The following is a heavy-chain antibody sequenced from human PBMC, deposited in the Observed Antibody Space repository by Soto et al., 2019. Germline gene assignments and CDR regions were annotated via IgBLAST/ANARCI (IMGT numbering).Heavy chain of an antibody. V-gene: IGHV3-30*18. D-gene: IGHD3-22*01. CDR2: ISYDGSNK. J-gene: IGHJ4*02. CDR1: GFTFSIYG. Sequence: GGSLRLSCAASGFTFSIYGMHWVRQAPGKGLEWVAVISYDGSNKYYADSVKGRFTISRDNSKNTLYLQMNSLRAEDTAVYYCAKAPYYYDSSGPFDYWGQGTLVTVSS. CDR3: AKAPYYYDSSGPFDY.